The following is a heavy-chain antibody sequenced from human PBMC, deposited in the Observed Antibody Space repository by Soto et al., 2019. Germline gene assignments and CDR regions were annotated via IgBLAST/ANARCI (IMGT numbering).Heavy chain of an antibody. D-gene: IGHD6-19*01. V-gene: IGHV4-4*02. CDR3: SAEHSSGSRRNYYYGMDV. J-gene: IGHJ6*02. CDR2: IYHSGST. Sequence: SETLSLTCTVSGGSISSSNWWSWVRQPPGKGREWIGEIYHSGSTNYNPSLKSRVTISVDKPKNQFSLKLSSVTAAETCVSDRSAEHSSGSRRNYYYGMDVWGQWTTVTVSS. CDR1: GGSISSSNW.